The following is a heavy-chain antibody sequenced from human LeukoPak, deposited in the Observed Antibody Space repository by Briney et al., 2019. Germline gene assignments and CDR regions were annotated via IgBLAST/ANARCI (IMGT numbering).Heavy chain of an antibody. D-gene: IGHD3-10*01. V-gene: IGHV1-69*04. CDR2: IIPILGIA. CDR1: GGTFSSYA. J-gene: IGHJ4*02. Sequence: GASVKVSCKASGGTFSSYAISWVRQAPGQGLEWMGRIIPILGIANYAQKFQGRVTITADESTSTAYMELSSLRSEDTAVYYCARDPFITMVRGVIPQFDYWGQGTLVTVSS. CDR3: ARDPFITMVRGVIPQFDY.